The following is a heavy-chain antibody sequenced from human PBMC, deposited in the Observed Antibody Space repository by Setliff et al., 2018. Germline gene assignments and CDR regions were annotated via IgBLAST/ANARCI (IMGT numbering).Heavy chain of an antibody. V-gene: IGHV3-33*08. Sequence: GGSLRLSCAASGFTFSTSRMHWVRQAPGKGLEWVAVIWDDGGNKYHADSVKGRFTISRDNSRNTLYLQMNSLRPEDTDVYYCARTCSGSGCYAGLESWGQGTPVTVSS. CDR2: IWDDGGNK. J-gene: IGHJ4*02. CDR1: GFTFSTSR. D-gene: IGHD2-15*01. CDR3: ARTCSGSGCYAGLES.